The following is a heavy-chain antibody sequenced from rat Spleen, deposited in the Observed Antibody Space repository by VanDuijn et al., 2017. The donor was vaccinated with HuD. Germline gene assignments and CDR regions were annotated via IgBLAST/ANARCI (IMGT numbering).Heavy chain of an antibody. V-gene: IGHV5-29*01. CDR1: GFTFSDYG. Sequence: EVQMVESGGGLVQPGRSLKLSCAASGFTFSDYGMAWVRQAPTTGLEWVATISYGDSYGHSSTYYRDSVKGRFTIYRDNTKNTLYLQMDNLRSEDTATYYCARAGYLRDWYFDFWGPGTMVTVSS. CDR3: ARAGYLRDWYFDF. D-gene: IGHD2-2*01. J-gene: IGHJ1*01. CDR2: ISYGDSYGHSST.